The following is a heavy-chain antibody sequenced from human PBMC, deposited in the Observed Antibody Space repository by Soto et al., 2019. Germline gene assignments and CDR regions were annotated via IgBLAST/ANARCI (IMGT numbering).Heavy chain of an antibody. J-gene: IGHJ6*02. CDR1: GFTFSHYA. CDR3: ARGHKGLEV. CDR2: ISGGGAAP. V-gene: IGHV3-23*01. Sequence: GSPILSGEASGFTFSHYAMSLVRQAPGKGLEWVSAISGGGAAPYYVDSVKGRFTISRDNIKITLYLQMNNLRAEDTAVYYCARGHKGLEVWGQGTTVTVSS.